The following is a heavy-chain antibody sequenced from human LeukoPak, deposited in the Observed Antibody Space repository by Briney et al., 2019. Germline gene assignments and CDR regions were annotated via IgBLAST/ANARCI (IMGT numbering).Heavy chain of an antibody. CDR3: ARGYCSGGSCYPGIFDS. D-gene: IGHD2-15*01. Sequence: QPGGSLRLSCAASGFTFSTYNMNWVRQAPGKGLEWVSYISDTGSTLYYADSVKDRFTISRDNAKNSLYLQMNSLRVEDTAVYYCARGYCSGGSCYPGIFDSWGQGTLVTVSS. V-gene: IGHV3-48*01. J-gene: IGHJ4*02. CDR1: GFTFSTYN. CDR2: ISDTGSTL.